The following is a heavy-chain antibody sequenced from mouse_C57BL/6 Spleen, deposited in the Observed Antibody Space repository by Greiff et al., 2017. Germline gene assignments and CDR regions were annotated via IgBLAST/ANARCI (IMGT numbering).Heavy chain of an antibody. Sequence: VQLQQSGAELVRPGTSVKVSCKASGYAFTNYLIEWVKQRPGQGLEWIGVINPGSGGTNYNEKFKGKATLTADKSSSTAYMQLSSLTSEDSAVYFCARAYYSNYGYWGQGTTLTVSS. J-gene: IGHJ2*01. V-gene: IGHV1-54*01. CDR1: GYAFTNYL. CDR3: ARAYYSNYGY. CDR2: INPGSGGT. D-gene: IGHD2-5*01.